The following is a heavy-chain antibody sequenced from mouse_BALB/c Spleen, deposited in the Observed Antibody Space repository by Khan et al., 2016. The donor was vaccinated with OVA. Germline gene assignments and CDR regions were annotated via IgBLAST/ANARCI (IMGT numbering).Heavy chain of an antibody. CDR1: GLNITDNY. Sequence: EVQLVESGAELVKSGATVKLSCTASGLNITDNYMHWLKQWPEQGLEWIGRIDPPSGNTKYDPTFQGQVTITADTSYNPSYLQLSSLTSEDTAVYYCARMSRKWGQGTTLTVSS. V-gene: IGHV14-3*02. J-gene: IGHJ2*01. CDR2: IDPPSGNT. CDR3: ARMSRK.